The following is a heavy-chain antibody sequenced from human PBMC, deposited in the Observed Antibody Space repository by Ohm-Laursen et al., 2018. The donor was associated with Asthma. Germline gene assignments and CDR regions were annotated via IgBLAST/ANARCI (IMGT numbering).Heavy chain of an antibody. CDR3: AREAFSSGWENFDY. J-gene: IGHJ4*02. D-gene: IGHD6-19*01. CDR1: GYTFSGYS. CDR2: ISTASTFI. V-gene: IGHV3-21*01. Sequence: SLRLSCAASGYTFSGYSIHWIRQAPGKGLEWVASISTASTFIYYADSVRGRFTTPRDNAKNSLYLQMNSLRAEDTAVYYCAREAFSSGWENFDYWGRGTLVTVSS.